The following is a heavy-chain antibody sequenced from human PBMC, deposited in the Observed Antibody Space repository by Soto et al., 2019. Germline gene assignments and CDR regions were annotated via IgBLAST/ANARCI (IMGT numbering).Heavy chain of an antibody. D-gene: IGHD6-19*01. CDR1: GYTFTGYY. V-gene: IGHV1-2*02. J-gene: IGHJ6*02. CDR3: ARDSEQWLVEYYYYCGMDV. CDR2: INPNSGGT. Sequence: ASVKVSCKASGYTFTGYYMHWVRQAPGQGLEWMGWINPNSGGTNYAQKFQGRVTMTRDTSISTAYMELSRLRSDDTAVYYCARDSEQWLVEYYYYCGMDVWGQGTTVTVSS.